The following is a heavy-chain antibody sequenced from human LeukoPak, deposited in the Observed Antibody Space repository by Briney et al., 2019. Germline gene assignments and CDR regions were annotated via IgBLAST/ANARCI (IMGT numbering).Heavy chain of an antibody. CDR2: IIPILGIA. J-gene: IGHJ5*02. D-gene: IGHD3-22*01. Sequence: SVKVSCKASGGTFSSYAISWVRQAPGQGLEWMGRIIPILGIANYAQKFQGRVTITADKSTSTAYMELSSLRSEDTAVYYCAREPAYYYDSSGYYSSWGQGTLVTVSS. CDR3: AREPAYYYDSSGYYSS. V-gene: IGHV1-69*04. CDR1: GGTFSSYA.